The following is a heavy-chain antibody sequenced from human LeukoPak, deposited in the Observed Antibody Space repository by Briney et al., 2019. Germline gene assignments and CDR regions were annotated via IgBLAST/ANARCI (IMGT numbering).Heavy chain of an antibody. CDR2: IYSGGNT. CDR3: ARDIGGDYDYGDYEGAFDI. D-gene: IGHD4-17*01. V-gene: IGHV3-66*01. J-gene: IGHJ3*02. Sequence: GGSLRLSCAASGFTVSNNYMSWVRQAPGKGLECVSLIYSGGNTYYADSVKGRFTISRDNSKNTLYLQMNSLRAEDTAVYYCARDIGGDYDYGDYEGAFDIWGQGTMVTVSP. CDR1: GFTVSNNY.